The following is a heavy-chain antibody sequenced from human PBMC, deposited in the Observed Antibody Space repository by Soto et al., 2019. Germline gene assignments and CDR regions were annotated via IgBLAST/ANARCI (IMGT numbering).Heavy chain of an antibody. J-gene: IGHJ3*02. Sequence: GGSLRLSCAASGFTFSSYSMNWVRQAPGKGLEWVSSISSSSSYIYYADSVKGRFTISRDNAKNSLYLQMNSLRAEDTAVYYCARAAVDGYSYGVRDDAFDIWGQGTMVTVSS. V-gene: IGHV3-21*01. CDR1: GFTFSSYS. D-gene: IGHD5-18*01. CDR3: ARAAVDGYSYGVRDDAFDI. CDR2: ISSSSSYI.